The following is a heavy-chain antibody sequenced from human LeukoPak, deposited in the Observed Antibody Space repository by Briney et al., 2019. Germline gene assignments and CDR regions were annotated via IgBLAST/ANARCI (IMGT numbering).Heavy chain of an antibody. J-gene: IGHJ3*02. V-gene: IGHV4-59*12. CDR2: IYYSGST. CDR1: GGSISSYY. CDR3: ARELPPPLLNYDSSGYYGAFDI. D-gene: IGHD3-22*01. Sequence: SETLSLTCNVSGGSISSYYWSWIRQSPGKGLEWIGYIYYSGSTYYNPSLKSRVTISVDTSKNQFSLKLSSVTAADTAVYYCARELPPPLLNYDSSGYYGAFDIWGQGTMVTVSS.